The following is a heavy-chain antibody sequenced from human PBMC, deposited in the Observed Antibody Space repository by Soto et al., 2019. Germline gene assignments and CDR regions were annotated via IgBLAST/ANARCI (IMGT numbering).Heavy chain of an antibody. V-gene: IGHV3-11*01. CDR1: GFTFSDYS. Sequence: GGSLRLSCAASGFTFSDYSMNWIRQAPGKGLEWISYISSSGSTIYYADSVKGRFTISRYNAKNSLCVQMKSLRAKNTAVYYCARNRNSNYFFDYWGQGTLVTVSS. CDR2: ISSSGSTI. D-gene: IGHD4-4*01. CDR3: ARNRNSNYFFDY. J-gene: IGHJ4*02.